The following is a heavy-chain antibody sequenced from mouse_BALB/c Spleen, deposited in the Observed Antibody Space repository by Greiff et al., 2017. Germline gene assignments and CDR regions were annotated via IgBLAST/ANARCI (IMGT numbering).Heavy chain of an antibody. Sequence: EVMLVESGGGLVQPGGSRKLSCAASGFTFSSFGMHWVRQAPEKGLEWVAYISSGSSTIYYADTVKGRFTISRDNPKNTLFLQMTSLRSEDTAMYYCARGNYQGNYAMDYWGQGTSVTVSS. D-gene: IGHD2-1*01. V-gene: IGHV5-17*02. CDR3: ARGNYQGNYAMDY. CDR1: GFTFSSFG. J-gene: IGHJ4*01. CDR2: ISSGSSTI.